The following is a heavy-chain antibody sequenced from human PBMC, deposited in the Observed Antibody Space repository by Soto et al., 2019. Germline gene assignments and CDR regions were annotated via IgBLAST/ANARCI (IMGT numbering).Heavy chain of an antibody. J-gene: IGHJ4*02. CDR2: ISAYNGNT. Sequence: QVQLVQSGAEVKKPGASVKVSCKASGYTFTSYGISWVRQAPGQGLEWMGWISAYNGNTKNAQKFQGRVTMTTDTSTSTADMELRSLRSDDMAVYYCAREPNYFDYWGQGTLVTVSS. CDR3: AREPNYFDY. CDR1: GYTFTSYG. V-gene: IGHV1-18*03.